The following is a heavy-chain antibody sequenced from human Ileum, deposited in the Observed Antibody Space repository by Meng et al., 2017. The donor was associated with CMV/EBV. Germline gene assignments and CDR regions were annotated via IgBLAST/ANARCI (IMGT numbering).Heavy chain of an antibody. V-gene: IGHV3-73*01. Sequence: SGFTFSGSAMHWVRQTSGKGLEWVGRIRTKPNSYATAYVASVKGRFTISRDDLKNTAYLQMNSLKTEDTAVYYCVRRPPAARWFDPWGQGTLVTVSS. CDR1: GFTFSGSA. CDR3: VRRPPAARWFDP. D-gene: IGHD2-2*01. J-gene: IGHJ5*02. CDR2: IRTKPNSYAT.